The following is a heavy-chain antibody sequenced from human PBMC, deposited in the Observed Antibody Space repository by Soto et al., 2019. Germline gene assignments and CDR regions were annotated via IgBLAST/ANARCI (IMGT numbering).Heavy chain of an antibody. J-gene: IGHJ4*02. CDR3: ARASDTENFDY. D-gene: IGHD5-18*01. Sequence: QVQLVESGGGVVQPGRSLRLSCAASGFTFSSYAMHWVRQAPGKGLEWVAVISYDGSNKYYADSVKGRFTISRDNSKNTLYLQMNSLRAEDTAVYYCARASDTENFDYWGQGTLVTVSS. CDR2: ISYDGSNK. V-gene: IGHV3-30-3*01. CDR1: GFTFSSYA.